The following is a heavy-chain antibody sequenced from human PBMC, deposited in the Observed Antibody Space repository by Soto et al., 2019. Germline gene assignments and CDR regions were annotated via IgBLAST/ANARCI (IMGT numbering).Heavy chain of an antibody. CDR2: IIPIFGTA. CDR1: GYIFVNYG. CDR3: ARARITGTTPYGGMDV. V-gene: IGHV1-69*13. D-gene: IGHD1-7*01. Sequence: ASVKVSCKASGYIFVNYGIAWVRQAPGQGLEWMGGIIPIFGTANYAQKFQGRVTITADESTSTAYMELSSLRSEDTAVYYCARARITGTTPYGGMDVWGQGTTVTVSS. J-gene: IGHJ6*02.